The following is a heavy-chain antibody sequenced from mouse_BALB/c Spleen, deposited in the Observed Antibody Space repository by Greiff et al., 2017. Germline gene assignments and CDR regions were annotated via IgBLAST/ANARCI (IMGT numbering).Heavy chain of an antibody. Sequence: EVQLVESGGGLVQPGGSRKLSCAASGFTFSSFGMHWVRQAPEKGLEWVAYISSGSSTIYYADTVKGRFTISRDNPKNTLFLQMTSLRSEDTAMYYCATGFYAMDYWGQGTSVTVSS. V-gene: IGHV5-17*02. CDR1: GFTFSSFG. CDR3: ATGFYAMDY. CDR2: ISSGSSTI. D-gene: IGHD4-1*01. J-gene: IGHJ4*01.